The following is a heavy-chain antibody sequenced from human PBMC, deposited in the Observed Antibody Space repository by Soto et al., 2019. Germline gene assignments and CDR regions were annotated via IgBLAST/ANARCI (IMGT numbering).Heavy chain of an antibody. D-gene: IGHD6-6*01. CDR2: IIPIFGTP. Sequence: ASVKVSCKASGGSFSSYAISWVRQAPGQGLEWMGGIIPIFGTPSYAQKFQGRVTITADESTSTAYMELSSLRSEDTAVYYCAREYRSSSGRFDNWGQGTLVTVSS. J-gene: IGHJ4*02. CDR1: GGSFSSYA. V-gene: IGHV1-69*13. CDR3: AREYRSSSGRFDN.